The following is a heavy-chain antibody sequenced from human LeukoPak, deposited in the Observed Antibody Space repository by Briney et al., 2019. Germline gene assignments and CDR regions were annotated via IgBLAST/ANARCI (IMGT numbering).Heavy chain of an antibody. D-gene: IGHD6-6*01. V-gene: IGHV3-73*01. J-gene: IGHJ4*02. CDR1: GFTFSGSA. Sequence: PGGSLRLSCAASGFTFSGSAMHWVRQTSGKGLEWVGRIRSKTNSYATAYAASVKGRFTISRDDSKNTAYLQMNSLKTEDTAVYYCTRRSWYSSSDYWGQGTLVTVSS. CDR2: IRSKTNSYAT. CDR3: TRRSWYSSSDY.